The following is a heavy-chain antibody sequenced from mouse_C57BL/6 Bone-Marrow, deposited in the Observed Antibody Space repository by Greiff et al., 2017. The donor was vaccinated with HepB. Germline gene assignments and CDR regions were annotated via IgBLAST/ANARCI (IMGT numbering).Heavy chain of an antibody. CDR2: ISNGGGST. CDR3: ARQGRVSWFAY. CDR1: GFTFSDYY. V-gene: IGHV5-12*01. J-gene: IGHJ3*01. Sequence: EVLLVESGGGLVQPGGSLKLSCAASGFTFSDYYMYWVRQTPEKRLEWVAYISNGGGSTYYPDTVKGRFTISRDNAKNTLYLQMSRLKSEDTAMYYCARQGRVSWFAYWGQGTLVTVSA.